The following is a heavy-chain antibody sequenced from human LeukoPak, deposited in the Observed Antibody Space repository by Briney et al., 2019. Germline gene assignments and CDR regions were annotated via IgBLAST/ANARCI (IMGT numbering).Heavy chain of an antibody. J-gene: IGHJ3*02. CDR2: IYHSGNI. V-gene: IGHV4-30-2*01. D-gene: IGHD2/OR15-2a*01. CDR1: GGSIINGYA. CDR3: ARSGHFDDAFDI. Sequence: SETLSLTCAVSGGSIINGYAWTWIRQPPGRGLEWIGYIYHSGNIYYNPSLESRVTISVDRSKNHFSLQLTSVTAADTAMYYCARSGHFDDAFDIWGQGTMVTVSS.